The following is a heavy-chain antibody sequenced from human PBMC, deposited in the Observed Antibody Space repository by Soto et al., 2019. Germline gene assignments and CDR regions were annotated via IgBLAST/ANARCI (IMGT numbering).Heavy chain of an antibody. CDR2: ISYSEST. V-gene: IGHV4-39*01. CDR1: CGNITSNGYY. CDR3: ASRRALSYRAYGMDV. Sequence: SVIMSLTSAVSCGNITSNGYYCGWKRKTPGKGLEWVGTISYSESTYYNPSLESRVTISVDTSKNQFSLRLNSVTAADTAVYYCASRRALSYRAYGMDVWGQGTTVTVSS. J-gene: IGHJ6*02. D-gene: IGHD3-16*02.